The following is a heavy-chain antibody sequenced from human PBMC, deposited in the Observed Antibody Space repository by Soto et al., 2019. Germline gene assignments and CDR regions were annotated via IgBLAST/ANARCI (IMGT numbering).Heavy chain of an antibody. CDR3: XXXXXXXXSHPPAFDY. Sequence: QVQLVQSGAEVKKPGSSVKVSCTASGGTFSSYAISWVRQAPGQGLEWMGGIIPIFGTANYAQKFQGRVTITTDESTSTAXXXXXSLRSEDXXXXXXXXXXXXXXSHPPAFDYWGQGTLVTVSS. J-gene: IGHJ4*02. CDR1: GGTFSSYA. CDR2: IIPIFGTA. V-gene: IGHV1-69*01.